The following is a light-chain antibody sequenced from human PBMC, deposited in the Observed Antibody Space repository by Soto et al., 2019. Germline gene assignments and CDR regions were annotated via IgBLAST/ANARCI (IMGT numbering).Light chain of an antibody. J-gene: IGLJ2*01. CDR2: EDI. Sequence: QSVLTQPASVSGSPGQSITISCTGTTSDIGRYNLVSWYQQYPGKAPKLILYEDIERPSGVSNRFSGSKSGNTASLTISRLLTEDEADYYCCSYAGGTSVVFGGGTKVTVL. CDR1: TSDIGRYNL. CDR3: CSYAGGTSVV. V-gene: IGLV2-23*01.